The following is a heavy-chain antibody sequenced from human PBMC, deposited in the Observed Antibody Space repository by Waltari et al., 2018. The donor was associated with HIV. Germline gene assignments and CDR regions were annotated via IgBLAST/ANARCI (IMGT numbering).Heavy chain of an antibody. CDR2: IIPISGTS. J-gene: IGHJ6*02. V-gene: IGHV1-69*01. D-gene: IGHD3-3*01. Sequence: QVQLVQSGAEVKKPGSSVKVSCKASGGSFSNYGISWVRQAPGQGLEWMGGIIPISGTSHGAQKLQGRVSITADESTRTVYMELSSLTYEDTAVYYCARDPEGFTIFGVAHNGMDVWGQGTTVTVSS. CDR3: ARDPEGFTIFGVAHNGMDV. CDR1: GGSFSNYG.